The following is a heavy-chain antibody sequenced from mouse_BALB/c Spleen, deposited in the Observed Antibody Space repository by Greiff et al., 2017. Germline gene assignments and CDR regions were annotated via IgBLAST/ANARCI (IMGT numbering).Heavy chain of an antibody. Sequence: EVQLVESGGDLVKPGGSLKLSCAASGFTFSSYGMSWVRQTPDKRLEWVATISSGGSYTYYPDSVKGRFTISRDNAKNTLYLQMSSLKSEDTAMYYCARQEVSDYYFDYWGQGTTLTGSS. J-gene: IGHJ2*01. CDR1: GFTFSSYG. D-gene: IGHD2-14*01. CDR3: ARQEVSDYYFDY. CDR2: ISSGGSYT. V-gene: IGHV5-6*01.